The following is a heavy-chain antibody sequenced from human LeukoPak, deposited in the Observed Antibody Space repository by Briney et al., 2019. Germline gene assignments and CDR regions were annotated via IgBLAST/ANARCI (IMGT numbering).Heavy chain of an antibody. Sequence: PGGSLRLSCAASGFTFSSYAMSWVRQAPGKGLEWVSSINNSGGTTYYADSVKGRFTTSRDNSKNTLYLQMNSLRAEDTAVYYCAKASRVLVVTAMVYWGQGTLVTVSS. CDR1: GFTFSSYA. D-gene: IGHD2-21*02. CDR2: INNSGGTT. J-gene: IGHJ4*02. CDR3: AKASRVLVVTAMVY. V-gene: IGHV3-23*01.